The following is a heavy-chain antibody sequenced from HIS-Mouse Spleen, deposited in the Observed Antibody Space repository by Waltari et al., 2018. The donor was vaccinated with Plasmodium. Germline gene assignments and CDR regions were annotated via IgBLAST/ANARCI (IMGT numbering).Heavy chain of an antibody. CDR1: GFPFSSYW. CDR3: ASSWYWYFDL. V-gene: IGHV3-7*01. CDR2: RKQDGSEK. D-gene: IGHD6-13*01. J-gene: IGHJ2*01. Sequence: EVQLVESGGGLVQPGGSLRLSCAASGFPFSSYWMGGVRQAPGKGLEWLANRKQDGSEKYYVDSVKGRFTISRDNAKNSLYLQMNSLRAEDTAVYYCASSWYWYFDLWGRGTLVTVSS.